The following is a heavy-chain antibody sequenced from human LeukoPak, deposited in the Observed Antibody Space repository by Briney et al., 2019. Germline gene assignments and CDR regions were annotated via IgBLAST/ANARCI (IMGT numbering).Heavy chain of an antibody. J-gene: IGHJ3*02. CDR1: GFTFSSYA. CDR3: ARIRYCSGGSCYRIDAFDI. CDR2: ISGSGGST. D-gene: IGHD2-15*01. V-gene: IGHV3-23*01. Sequence: PGGSLRLSCAASGFTFSSYAMSWVRQAPGKGLEWVSAISGSGGSTYYADSVKGRFTISRDNSKNTLYLQMNSLRAEDTAVYYCARIRYCSGGSCYRIDAFDIWGQGTMVTVSS.